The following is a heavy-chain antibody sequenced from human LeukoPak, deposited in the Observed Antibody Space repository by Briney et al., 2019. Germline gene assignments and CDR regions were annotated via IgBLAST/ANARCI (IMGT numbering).Heavy chain of an antibody. V-gene: IGHV4-34*01. CDR1: GGSISSYY. Sequence: PSETLSLTCTVSGGSISSYYWSWIRQPPGKGLEWIGEINHSGSTNYNPSLKSRVNISVDTSKNHFSLQLNSVTPEDTAVYFCARDPVGGSTIFDYLGQGTLVTVSS. CDR2: INHSGST. J-gene: IGHJ4*02. CDR3: ARDPVGGSTIFDY. D-gene: IGHD1-26*01.